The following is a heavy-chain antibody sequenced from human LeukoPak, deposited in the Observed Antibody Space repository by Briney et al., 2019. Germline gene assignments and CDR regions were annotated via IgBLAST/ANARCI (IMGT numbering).Heavy chain of an antibody. CDR2: INPNSGGT. J-gene: IGHJ4*02. CDR3: ARSTWLTQEDY. D-gene: IGHD6-19*01. CDR1: GYTFTSYY. V-gene: IGHV1-2*02. Sequence: EASVKVSCKASGYTFTSYYMHWVRQAPGQGLEWMGWINPNSGGTNYAQKFQGRVTMTRDTSISTAYMELSRLRSDDTAVYYCARSTWLTQEDYWGQGTLVTVSS.